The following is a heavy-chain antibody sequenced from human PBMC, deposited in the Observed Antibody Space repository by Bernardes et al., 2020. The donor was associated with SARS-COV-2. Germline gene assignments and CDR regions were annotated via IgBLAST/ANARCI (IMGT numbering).Heavy chain of an antibody. CDR1: GFTFSDYY. V-gene: IGHV3-53*01. CDR3: ARGLRWAFDY. CDR2: IQSGGYT. J-gene: IGHJ4*02. D-gene: IGHD4-17*01. Sequence: GGSLRLSCAASGFTFSDYYMNWVRQAPGKGLEWVSVIQSGGYTNYADSVKGRFTVSRDTSENTVSLQMNSLRAEDTAVYYCARGLRWAFDYWGQGTLVSVSS.